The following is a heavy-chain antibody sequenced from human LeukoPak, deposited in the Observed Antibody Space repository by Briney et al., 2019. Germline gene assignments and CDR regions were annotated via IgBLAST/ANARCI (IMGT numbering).Heavy chain of an antibody. V-gene: IGHV4-31*03. J-gene: IGHJ4*02. Sequence: PSQTLSLTCTVSGGSISSGGNYWSWIRQHPGKGLEWIGYIYYSGSTYYNPSLKSRVTISVDTSKNQFSLELSSVTAADTAVNYCASSRSSTSFDYWGQGTLVTVSS. CDR1: GGSISSGGNY. D-gene: IGHD2-2*01. CDR2: IYYSGST. CDR3: ASSRSSTSFDY.